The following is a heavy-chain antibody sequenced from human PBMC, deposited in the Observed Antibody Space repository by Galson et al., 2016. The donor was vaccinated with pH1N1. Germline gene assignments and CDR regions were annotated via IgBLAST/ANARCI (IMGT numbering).Heavy chain of an antibody. CDR3: ARDCCGTTPIDY. CDR2: ISNNNVDR. V-gene: IGHV3-23*01. J-gene: IGHJ4*02. Sequence: SLRLSCAVSGFSIRDYGMAWVRQSPGKGLEWVATISNNNVDRHYADSVKGRFTISRDDSENTFFLEMNSLTAGDTALYYCARDCCGTTPIDYRGQGTLVTVSS. D-gene: IGHD4-17*01. CDR1: GFSIRDYG.